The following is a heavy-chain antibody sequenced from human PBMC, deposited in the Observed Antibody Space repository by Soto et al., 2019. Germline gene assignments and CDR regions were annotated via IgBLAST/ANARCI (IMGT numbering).Heavy chain of an antibody. D-gene: IGHD6-13*01. CDR2: ISAYNGNT. CDR1: GYTFTSYG. J-gene: IGHJ4*02. Sequence: QVRLVQSGAEVKKPGASVKVSCKASGYTFTSYGISWVRQAPGQGLEWMGWISAYNGNTNYAQKLQGRVTMTTDTSTSTAYVELRSLRSDDTAVYYCARLLYAEYSSSSLLDYWGQGTLVTVSS. V-gene: IGHV1-18*01. CDR3: ARLLYAEYSSSSLLDY.